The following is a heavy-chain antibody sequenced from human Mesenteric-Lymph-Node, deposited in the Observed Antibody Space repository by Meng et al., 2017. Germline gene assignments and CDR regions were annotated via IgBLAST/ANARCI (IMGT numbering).Heavy chain of an antibody. Sequence: SETLSLTCTVSGGSISSGSYDWGWIRQPPGKGLEWIGNIYYSGATYYNPSLKSRVTISVDTPKNQFSLNLSSVTATDTPVYYCARSGYYYDSIADYWGQGTLVTVSS. J-gene: IGHJ4*02. CDR3: ARSGYYYDSIADY. D-gene: IGHD5-12*01. CDR1: GGSISSGSYD. V-gene: IGHV4-39*07. CDR2: IYYSGAT.